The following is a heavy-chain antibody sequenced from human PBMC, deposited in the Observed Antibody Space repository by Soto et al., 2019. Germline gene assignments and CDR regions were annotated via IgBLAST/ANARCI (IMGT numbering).Heavy chain of an antibody. V-gene: IGHV1-58*01. CDR1: GFAFTSSA. D-gene: IGHD6-13*01. CDR3: AAQTEYCSSWLYYFDY. Sequence: ASVKVSCKASGFAFTSSAVQWVRQARGQRVEWIGWIGVGRGNTNYAQKFQERVTITRDMSTSTAYMELSSLRSEDTAVYYCAAQTEYCSSWLYYFDYWGQGTLVTVSS. CDR2: IGVGRGNT. J-gene: IGHJ4*02.